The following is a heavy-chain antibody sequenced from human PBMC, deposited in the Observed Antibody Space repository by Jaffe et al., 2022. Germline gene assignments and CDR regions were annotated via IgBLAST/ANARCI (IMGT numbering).Heavy chain of an antibody. CDR3: ARQRFDTFTGYYRYYFDH. CDR2: IFYTERT. CDR1: GATVVSPDFY. D-gene: IGHD3-9*01. V-gene: IGHV4-39*01. J-gene: IGHJ4*02. Sequence: QLQLQESGPELVKPSETLSLTCTVSGATVVSPDFYWGWIRQPPGKGLEWIASIFYTERTYYNPSLNNRVTIFDDASKNQFSLNLTSVTAADTAVYYCARQRFDTFTGYYRYYFDHWSQGSLVTVSS.